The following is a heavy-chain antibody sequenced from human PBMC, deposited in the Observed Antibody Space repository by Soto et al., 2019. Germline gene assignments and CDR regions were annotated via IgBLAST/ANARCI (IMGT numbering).Heavy chain of an antibody. CDR3: ARGHNLGGSTFEI. V-gene: IGHV4-59*11. CDR2: IYYSGST. Sequence: PSETLSLTCTVSGGSIFSHYWGWIRQPPGKGLEYIGYIYYSGSTNYNPSLKIRVTISVDMSREQFSLKLTSVTAADTAVYYCARGHNLGGSTFEIWGQGTSVTVSS. J-gene: IGHJ3*02. CDR1: GGSIFSHY. D-gene: IGHD3-16*01.